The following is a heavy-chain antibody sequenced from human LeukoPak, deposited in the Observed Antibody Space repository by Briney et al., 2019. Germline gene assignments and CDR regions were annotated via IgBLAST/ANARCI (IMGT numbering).Heavy chain of an antibody. CDR3: ATIAPGDLFDS. V-gene: IGHV1-24*01. CDR1: GSTLPEFS. J-gene: IGHJ4*02. D-gene: IGHD7-27*01. Sequence: ASVKVSCQVSGSTLPEFSIHWVRQAPEKGRDWMGGFVPENDETIYAQSFQGRVTMTEDKSTDTAYMELSSLRSEDTAMYYCATIAPGDLFDSWGQGTLVTVSS. CDR2: FVPENDET.